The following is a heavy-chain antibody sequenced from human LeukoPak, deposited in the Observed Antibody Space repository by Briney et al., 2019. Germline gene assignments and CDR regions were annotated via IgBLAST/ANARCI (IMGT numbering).Heavy chain of an antibody. CDR1: GFTFSTYW. Sequence: GGSLRPSCAASGFTFSTYWMSWVRQAPGKGLEWVANIKQDGREKYYVDSVKGRFTISRDNAKNSLYLQMNSLRAEDTAVYYCARVRGSSWYDAFDIWGQGTMVTVSS. CDR2: IKQDGREK. CDR3: ARVRGSSWYDAFDI. V-gene: IGHV3-7*01. J-gene: IGHJ3*02. D-gene: IGHD6-13*01.